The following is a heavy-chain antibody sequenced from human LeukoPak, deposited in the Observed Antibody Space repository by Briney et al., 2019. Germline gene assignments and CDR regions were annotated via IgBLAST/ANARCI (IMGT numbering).Heavy chain of an antibody. Sequence: ASVKVSCEASGYTFTSYGISWVRQAPGQGLEWMGRINPNGGATNYAQKFQGRVTMTSDTSISTAYMELSRLRSDDTAVYYCARGGAPPLYSWAAAVYSWLDPWGQGALVTVSS. CDR2: INPNGGAT. V-gene: IGHV1-2*06. D-gene: IGHD6-13*01. CDR1: GYTFTSYG. J-gene: IGHJ5*02. CDR3: ARGGAPPLYSWAAAVYSWLDP.